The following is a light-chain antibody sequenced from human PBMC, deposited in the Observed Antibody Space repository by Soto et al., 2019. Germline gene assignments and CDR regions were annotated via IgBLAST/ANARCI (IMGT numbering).Light chain of an antibody. V-gene: IGLV2-14*01. CDR2: DVS. CDR3: SSYTSRNTV. J-gene: IGLJ1*01. Sequence: QSALTQPASVSGSPGQSITISCTGTSSDFGGYKYVSWYQQHPGKAPKLLIYDVSDRPSGVSNRFSGSKSGNTASLTISGLQAEDEADYYYSSYTSRNTVFGTGTKVTVL. CDR1: SSDFGGYKY.